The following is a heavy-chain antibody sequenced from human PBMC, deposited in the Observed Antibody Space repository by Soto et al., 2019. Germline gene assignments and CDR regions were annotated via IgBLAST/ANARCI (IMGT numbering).Heavy chain of an antibody. D-gene: IGHD6-19*01. CDR2: ISWNSGSI. CDR3: AKDFIAVGDAFDI. CDR1: GFTFDDYA. V-gene: IGHV3-9*01. J-gene: IGHJ3*02. Sequence: GGSLRLSCAASGFTFDDYAMHWVRQAPGKGLEWVSGISWNSGSIGYADSVKGRFTISRDNAKNSLYLQMNSLRAEDTALYYCAKDFIAVGDAFDIWGQGTMVTVSS.